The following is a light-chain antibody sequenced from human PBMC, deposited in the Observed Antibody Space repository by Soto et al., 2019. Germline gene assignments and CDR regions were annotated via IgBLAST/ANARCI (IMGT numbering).Light chain of an antibody. CDR3: QHFNSYPYT. CDR1: QSISQW. Sequence: DIQMTQSPSTLSASVGDRVTITCRASQSISQWLAWYQQMPGKAPKLLIYKASSLASGVPPRFSGSGSETGFTLTNSGLQPNDFATYSCQHFNSYPYTFGQGTKWEIK. V-gene: IGKV1-5*03. CDR2: KAS. J-gene: IGKJ2*01.